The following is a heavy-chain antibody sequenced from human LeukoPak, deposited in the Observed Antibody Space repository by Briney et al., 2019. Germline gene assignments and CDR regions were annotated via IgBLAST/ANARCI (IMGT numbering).Heavy chain of an antibody. V-gene: IGHV3-30*18. J-gene: IGHJ4*02. CDR3: AKGRYADRRTYYSLIYYYY. D-gene: IGHD3-22*01. Sequence: PGGSLRHPCAVSGFSFSEHCMHWVRQAPDEGLEWVAVMSYDGSNKDYADSVKGRFTISRDNSKNTLYLQMNSLRAEDTAVYYCAKGRYADRRTYYSLIYYYYWGQGALVTVSS. CDR2: MSYDGSNK. CDR1: GFSFSEHC.